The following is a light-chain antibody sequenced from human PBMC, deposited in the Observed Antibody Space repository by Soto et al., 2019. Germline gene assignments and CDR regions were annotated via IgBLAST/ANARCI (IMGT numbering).Light chain of an antibody. Sequence: DIPMTQSPSTLSASGADRVTITCRASQSISTWLAWYQQKPGKAPKLLIYKASTLETGVPSRFSGSGSGTEFTLTISTLQPDDFATYHCQQYSTYPLTFGGGTKVEF. CDR3: QQYSTYPLT. CDR1: QSISTW. V-gene: IGKV1-5*03. J-gene: IGKJ4*01. CDR2: KAS.